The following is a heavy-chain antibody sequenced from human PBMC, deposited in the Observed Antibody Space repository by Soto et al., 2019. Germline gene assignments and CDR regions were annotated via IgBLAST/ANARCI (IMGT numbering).Heavy chain of an antibody. CDR1: GGSISSGGYY. Sequence: QVQLQESGPGLVKPSQTLSLTCTVSGGSISSGGYYWNWIRQPPGKGLEWIGYIYDSGSTHHNPSLKSRLTISVDTSKNQFSLKLESVTAADTAVYYCAREPVKGHLLCSLHSWGQGTLVTVSS. D-gene: IGHD4-17*01. CDR3: AREPVKGHLLCSLHS. CDR2: IYDSGST. V-gene: IGHV4-30-4*01. J-gene: IGHJ4*02.